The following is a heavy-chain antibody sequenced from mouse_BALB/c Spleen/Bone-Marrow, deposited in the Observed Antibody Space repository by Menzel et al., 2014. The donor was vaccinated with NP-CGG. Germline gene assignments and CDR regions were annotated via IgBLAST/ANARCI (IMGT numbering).Heavy chain of an antibody. J-gene: IGHJ2*01. V-gene: IGHV1-54*01. Sequence: QVQLKQSGAELVRPGTSVKVSCKASGYASTNYLIEWVKQRPGQGLEWIGVINPGSGGTNYCEKFKGKATLTADKSSSTAYMQLSSLTSHDSAVYFCARSTGTLFDYWGQGTTLTVSS. D-gene: IGHD4-1*02. CDR2: INPGSGGT. CDR3: ARSTGTLFDY. CDR1: GYASTNYL.